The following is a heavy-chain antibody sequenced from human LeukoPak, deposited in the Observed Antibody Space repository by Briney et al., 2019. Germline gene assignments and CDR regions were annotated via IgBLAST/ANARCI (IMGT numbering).Heavy chain of an antibody. Sequence: GSQRLSCAASGFIFSNFWMSWVRQAPGRGLEWIGEIYHSGSTNYNPSLKSRVTISVDKSKNQFSLKLSSVTAADTAVYYCASTGYSYSHWGQGTLVTVSS. V-gene: IGHV4-4*02. J-gene: IGHJ4*02. CDR2: IYHSGST. D-gene: IGHD5-18*01. CDR3: ASTGYSYSH. CDR1: GFIFSNFW.